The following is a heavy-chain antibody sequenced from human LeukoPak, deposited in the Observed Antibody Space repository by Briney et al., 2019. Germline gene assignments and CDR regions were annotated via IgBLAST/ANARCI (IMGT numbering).Heavy chain of an antibody. CDR3: AKGLFGVVIIWSPSDY. D-gene: IGHD3-3*01. J-gene: IGHJ4*02. CDR1: GFTFSSYG. V-gene: IGHV3-30*18. Sequence: GRSLRLSCAASGFTFSSYGMHWVRQAPGKGLEWVAVISYDGSNKYYADSVKGRFTISRDNSKSMLYLQMNSLRAEDTAVYYCAKGLFGVVIIWSPSDYWGQGTLVTVSS. CDR2: ISYDGSNK.